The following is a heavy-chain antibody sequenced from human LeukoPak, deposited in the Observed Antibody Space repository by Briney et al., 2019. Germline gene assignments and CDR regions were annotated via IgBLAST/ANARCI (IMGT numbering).Heavy chain of an antibody. CDR3: ARGGVNYYDSTPRILFDY. J-gene: IGHJ4*02. V-gene: IGHV1-2*06. CDR2: INPNSGGT. CDR1: GYTFTGYY. D-gene: IGHD3-22*01. Sequence: GASVKVSCKASGYTFTGYYMHWVRQAPGQGLEWMGRINPNSGGTNYAQKFQGRVTMTRDTSISTAYMELSRLRSDDTAVYYCARGGVNYYDSTPRILFDYWGQGTLVTVSS.